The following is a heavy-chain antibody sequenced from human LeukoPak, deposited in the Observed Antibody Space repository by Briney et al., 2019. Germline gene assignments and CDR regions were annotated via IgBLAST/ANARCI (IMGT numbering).Heavy chain of an antibody. V-gene: IGHV4-34*01. Sequence: PSETLSLTCVVYGGSFSGYYWSWIRQPPGKGQEWIGEINHSGSANYNPSLKSRVTISVDTSKNQFSLKLNSVTAADTAVYYCAREKDYWFDPWGQGTLVTVSS. CDR2: INHSGSA. J-gene: IGHJ5*02. CDR1: GGSFSGYY. D-gene: IGHD3/OR15-3a*01. CDR3: AREKDYWFDP.